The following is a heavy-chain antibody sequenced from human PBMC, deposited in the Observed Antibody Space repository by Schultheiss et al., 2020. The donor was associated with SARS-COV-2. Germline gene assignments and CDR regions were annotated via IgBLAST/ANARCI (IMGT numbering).Heavy chain of an antibody. D-gene: IGHD2-2*01. Sequence: GGSLRLSCAASGFTFSSYAMSWVRQAPGKGLEWVSAISGSGGSTYYADSVKGRFTISRDNSKNTLYLQMNSLRAEDTAVYYCANSVCSSTSCSLDAFDIWGQGTMVTVSS. CDR3: ANSVCSSTSCSLDAFDI. CDR1: GFTFSSYA. V-gene: IGHV3-23*01. CDR2: ISGSGGST. J-gene: IGHJ3*02.